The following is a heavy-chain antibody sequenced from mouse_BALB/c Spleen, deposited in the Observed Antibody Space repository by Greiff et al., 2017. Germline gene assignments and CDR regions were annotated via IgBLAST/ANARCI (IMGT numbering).Heavy chain of an antibody. V-gene: IGHV1S22*01. Sequence: LQQPGSELVRPGASVKLSCKASGYTFTSYWMHWVKQRPGQGLEWIGNIYPGSGSTNYDEKFKSKATLTVDTSSSTAYMQLSSLTSEDSAVYYCTAYNYYAMDYWGQGTSVPV. D-gene: IGHD6-5*01. CDR2: IYPGSGST. CDR3: TAYNYYAMDY. J-gene: IGHJ4*01. CDR1: GYTFTSYW.